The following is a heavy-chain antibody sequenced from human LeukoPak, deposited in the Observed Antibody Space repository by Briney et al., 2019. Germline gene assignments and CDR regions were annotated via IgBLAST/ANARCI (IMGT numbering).Heavy chain of an antibody. J-gene: IGHJ4*02. D-gene: IGHD1-26*01. Sequence: GGSLRLSCEGSGFPFGSYVMSWVRQAPGKGLEWIAYINHNAEMIFYPDFVKGRFTISRDNSKNTLYLQMNSLRAEDTAVYYCAKMPFEGSYHLDYWGQGTLVTVSS. CDR2: INHNAEMI. CDR3: AKMPFEGSYHLDY. V-gene: IGHV3-23*01. CDR1: GFPFGSYV.